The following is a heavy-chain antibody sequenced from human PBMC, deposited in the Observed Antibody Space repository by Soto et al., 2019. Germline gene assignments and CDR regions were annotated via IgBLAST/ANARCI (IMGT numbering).Heavy chain of an antibody. J-gene: IGHJ4*02. CDR2: IGSSSVTI. V-gene: IGHV3-48*04. Sequence: GGSLRLSCAASGFTLSNYVMNWVRQAPGKGLEWISCIGSSSVTIFHADSVKGRFTISRDSAKNSLYLQMNSLRAEDTAVYYCVRDDFGLGIDYWGLGTLVTVSS. CDR3: VRDDFGLGIDY. D-gene: IGHD1-26*01. CDR1: GFTLSNYV.